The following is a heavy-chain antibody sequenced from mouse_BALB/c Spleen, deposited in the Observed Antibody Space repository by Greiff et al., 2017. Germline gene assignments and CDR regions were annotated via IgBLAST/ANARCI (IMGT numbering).Heavy chain of an antibody. CDR2: INPSTGYT. V-gene: IGHV1-7*01. J-gene: IGHJ2*01. CDR3: ARLRRYFDY. D-gene: IGHD2-12*01. Sequence: VKLMESGAELAKPGASVKMSCKVSGYTFTIYWMHWVKQRPGQGLEWIGYINPSTGYTEYNQKFKDKATLTADKSSSTAYMQLSSLTSEDSAVYYCARLRRYFDYWGQGTTLTVSS. CDR1: GYTFTIYW.